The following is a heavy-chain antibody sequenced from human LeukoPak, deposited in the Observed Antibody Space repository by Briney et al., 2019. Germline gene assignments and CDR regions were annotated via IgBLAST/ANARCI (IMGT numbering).Heavy chain of an antibody. D-gene: IGHD4-17*01. CDR1: GGSISSGSYY. J-gene: IGHJ4*02. CDR3: ARSYGDYGMTFDY. Sequence: SQTLSLTCTVSGGSISSGSYYWSWIRQPAGNGLEWIGRIYTSGSTNYNPSLKSRVTISVDTSKNQFSLKLSSVTAADTAVYYCARSYGDYGMTFDYWGQGTLVTVSS. V-gene: IGHV4-61*02. CDR2: IYTSGST.